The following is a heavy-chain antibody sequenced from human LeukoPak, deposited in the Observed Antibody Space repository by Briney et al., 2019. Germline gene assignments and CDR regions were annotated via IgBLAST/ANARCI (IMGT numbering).Heavy chain of an antibody. Sequence: PSETLSLTCTVSGGSISSYYWSWIRQPPGKGLEWIGYIYYSGSTNYNPSLKSRVTISVDTSKNQFSLKLSSVTAADTAVYYCSRTRTSNCFDPWGQGTLVTVSS. CDR1: GGSISSYY. J-gene: IGHJ5*02. CDR2: IYYSGST. CDR3: SRTRTSNCFDP. V-gene: IGHV4-59*01.